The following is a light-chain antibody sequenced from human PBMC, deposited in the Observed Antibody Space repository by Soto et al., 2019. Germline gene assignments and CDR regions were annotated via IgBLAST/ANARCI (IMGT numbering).Light chain of an antibody. CDR3: SSYTTNSSYV. V-gene: IGLV2-14*03. CDR2: TVS. CDR1: SSDVGLYDY. J-gene: IGLJ1*01. Sequence: QSVLTQPASVSGSPGQSITISCTGTSSDVGLYDYVSWYQQHPGKAPQLMIYTVSSRPSGVSYRFSGSKSGNTASLTISGLQAEDEADYYRSSYTTNSSYVFGTGTKVTVL.